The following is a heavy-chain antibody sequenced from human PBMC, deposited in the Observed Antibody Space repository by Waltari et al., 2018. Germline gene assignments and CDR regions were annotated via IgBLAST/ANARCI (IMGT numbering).Heavy chain of an antibody. J-gene: IGHJ4*02. CDR3: TRDHGVLFSEHPFLLRQWLVPVDY. CDR2: IRSKAYGGTT. CDR1: GFTFGDYA. D-gene: IGHD6-19*01. V-gene: IGHV3-49*03. Sequence: ESGGGLVQPGRSLRLSCTASGFTFGDYAMSWFRQAPGKGLEWVGFIRSKAYGGTTEYAASVKGRFTISRDDSKSIAYLQMNSLKTEDTAVYYCTRDHGVLFSEHPFLLRQWLVPVDYWGQGTLVTVSS.